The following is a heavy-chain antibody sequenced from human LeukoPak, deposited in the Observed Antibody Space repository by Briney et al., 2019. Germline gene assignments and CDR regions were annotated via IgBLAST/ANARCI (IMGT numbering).Heavy chain of an antibody. D-gene: IGHD5-24*01. Sequence: GLEWVSGISDSGGSTYYADSVKGRFTISRDNSKNTVYLQMNSLRAEDTAVYYCARENGYNTWGQGTLVTVSS. CDR3: ARENGYNT. J-gene: IGHJ5*02. V-gene: IGHV3-23*01. CDR2: ISDSGGST.